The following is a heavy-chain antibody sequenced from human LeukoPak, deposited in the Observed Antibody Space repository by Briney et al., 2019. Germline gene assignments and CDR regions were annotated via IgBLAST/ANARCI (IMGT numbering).Heavy chain of an antibody. J-gene: IGHJ4*02. CDR3: ARGRRVYGDRLSSVDY. Sequence: GASVKLSCKASGYTFTSYAMHWVRQAPGQRLEWMGWINAGNGNTKYSQKFQGRVTITRDTSASTAYMELSSLRSEDTAVYYCARGRRVYGDRLSSVDYWGQGTLVTVSS. D-gene: IGHD4-17*01. V-gene: IGHV1-3*01. CDR2: INAGNGNT. CDR1: GYTFTSYA.